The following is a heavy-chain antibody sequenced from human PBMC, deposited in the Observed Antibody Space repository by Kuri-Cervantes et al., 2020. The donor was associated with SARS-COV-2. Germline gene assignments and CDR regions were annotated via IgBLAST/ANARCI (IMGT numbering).Heavy chain of an antibody. CDR1: GFTFSSYS. J-gene: IGHJ4*02. Sequence: GGSLRLSCAASGFTFSSYSMNWVRQAPGKGLEWVSSISSSSSYIYYVDSVKGRFTISRDNAKNSLYLQMNSLRAEDTAVYYCARSIIAVAGFGGRDYWGQGTLVTVSS. CDR3: ARSIIAVAGFGGRDY. V-gene: IGHV3-21*01. CDR2: ISSSSSYI. D-gene: IGHD6-19*01.